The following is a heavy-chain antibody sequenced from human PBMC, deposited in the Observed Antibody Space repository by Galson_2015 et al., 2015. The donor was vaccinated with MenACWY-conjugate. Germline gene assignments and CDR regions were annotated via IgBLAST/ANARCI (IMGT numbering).Heavy chain of an antibody. J-gene: IGHJ4*02. CDR1: GYY. Sequence: GYYWSWIRQPPGKGLEWIGEIDHSGTTNYNPSLKSRVTISLDTSKNQFSLRLSSVTAADTAVYYCARQEGSAYDYWGQGTLVTVSS. CDR3: ARQEGSAYDY. V-gene: IGHV4-34*01. D-gene: IGHD2-2*01. CDR2: IDHSGTT.